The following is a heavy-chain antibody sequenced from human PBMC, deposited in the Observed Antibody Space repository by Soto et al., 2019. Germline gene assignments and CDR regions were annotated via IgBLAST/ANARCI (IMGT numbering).Heavy chain of an antibody. V-gene: IGHV1-18*01. CDR2: ISAYNGNT. CDR1: GGTFSSYG. Sequence: ASVKVSCKASGGTFSSYGISWVRQDPGQGLEWMGWISAYNGNTNYAQKLQGRVTMTTDTSTSTAYMELRSLRSDDTAVYYCARDGYSYGHGYYYYGMDVWDQGTTVTVSS. CDR3: ARDGYSYGHGYYYYGMDV. D-gene: IGHD5-18*01. J-gene: IGHJ6*02.